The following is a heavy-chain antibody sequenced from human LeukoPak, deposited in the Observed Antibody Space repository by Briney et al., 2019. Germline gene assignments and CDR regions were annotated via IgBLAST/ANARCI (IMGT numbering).Heavy chain of an antibody. CDR3: ARAPSGCGGTCAFDS. CDR2: MHADGDS. D-gene: IGHD2-15*01. CDR1: GDSISGYF. Sequence: SETLSLTCTVSGDSISGYFWSWIRQPAGKGLEWIGRMHADGDSNYNPSLKSRITLSFDTPENQFSLTLTSVTAADTAVYFCARAPSGCGGTCAFDSWGQGTLVTVSS. V-gene: IGHV4-4*07. J-gene: IGHJ4*02.